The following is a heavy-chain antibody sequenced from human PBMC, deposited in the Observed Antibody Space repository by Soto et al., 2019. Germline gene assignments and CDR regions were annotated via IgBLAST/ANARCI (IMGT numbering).Heavy chain of an antibody. D-gene: IGHD3-22*01. V-gene: IGHV3-23*01. Sequence: EVQLLESGGGLVQPGGSLSLSCAASAFTFNNYAMSWVRQAPGKGLEWVSGIGGSGRTTYYADSVKGRFTISRDNSNNTLFLQMNSLRAEDTAVYYCPKSRYSDSSGDFYNYLAQGTLVTVSS. CDR3: PKSRYSDSSGDFYNY. CDR2: IGGSGRTT. J-gene: IGHJ4*02. CDR1: AFTFNNYA.